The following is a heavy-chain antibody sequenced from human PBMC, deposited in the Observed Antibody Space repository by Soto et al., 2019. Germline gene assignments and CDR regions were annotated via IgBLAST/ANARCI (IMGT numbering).Heavy chain of an antibody. J-gene: IGHJ4*02. D-gene: IGHD3-3*01. CDR3: AADYDFWSGPGY. Sequence: SVKVSCKASGFTFTSSAVQWVRQARGQRLEWIGWIVVGSGNTNYAQMFQERVTITRDMSTSTAYMEMSSLRSEDTAVYYCAADYDFWSGPGYWGQGTLVTVSS. V-gene: IGHV1-58*01. CDR2: IVVGSGNT. CDR1: GFTFTSSA.